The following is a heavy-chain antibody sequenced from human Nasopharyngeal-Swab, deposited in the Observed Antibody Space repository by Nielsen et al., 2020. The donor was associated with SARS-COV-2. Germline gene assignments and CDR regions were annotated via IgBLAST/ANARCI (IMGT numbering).Heavy chain of an antibody. CDR3: AREIKTMVRGVIGGGAFDI. CDR2: ISYDGSNK. D-gene: IGHD3-10*01. Sequence: GESLKISCAASGFTFSSYAMHWVRQAPGKGLEWVAVISYDGSNKYYADSVKGRFTISRDNSKNTLYLQMNSLRAEETAVYYCAREIKTMVRGVIGGGAFDIWGQGTMVTVSS. V-gene: IGHV3-30-3*01. J-gene: IGHJ3*02. CDR1: GFTFSSYA.